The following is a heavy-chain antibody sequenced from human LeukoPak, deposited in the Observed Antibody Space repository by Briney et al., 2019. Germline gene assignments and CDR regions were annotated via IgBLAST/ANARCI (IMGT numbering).Heavy chain of an antibody. Sequence: SETLSLTCIVSGGSISNYYWNWIRQPAGKGLEWIGRIYTSGSTNYNPSLKGRVTMSVDTSNNQFSLKVTSVTAADTAVYYCARLRQGGFWSGYYTEDPYFDYWGQGTLVTVSS. D-gene: IGHD3-3*01. CDR1: GGSISNYY. CDR3: ARLRQGGFWSGYYTEDPYFDY. J-gene: IGHJ4*02. CDR2: IYTSGST. V-gene: IGHV4-4*07.